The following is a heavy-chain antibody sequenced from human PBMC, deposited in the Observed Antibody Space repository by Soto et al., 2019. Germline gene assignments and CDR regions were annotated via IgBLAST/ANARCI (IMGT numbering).Heavy chain of an antibody. V-gene: IGHV3-30-3*01. D-gene: IGHD6-6*01. J-gene: IGHJ6*02. Sequence: GGSLRLSCAASGFTFSSYAMHWVRQAPGKGLEWVAVISYDGSNKYYADSVKGRFTISRDNSKNTLYLQMNSLRAEDTAVYYCARAYSSSSHYYYYGMDVWGQGTTVTVS. CDR1: GFTFSSYA. CDR2: ISYDGSNK. CDR3: ARAYSSSSHYYYYGMDV.